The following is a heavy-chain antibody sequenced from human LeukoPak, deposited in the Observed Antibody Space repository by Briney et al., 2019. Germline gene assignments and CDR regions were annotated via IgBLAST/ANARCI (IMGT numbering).Heavy chain of an antibody. D-gene: IGHD5-12*01. Sequence: GGSLRLSCTGSGFTFGDYAMNWVRQAPGKGLEWVGFIRSKNYGGTTEYAASVKGRFTISRDDSKSIAYLQMNSLKTEDTAMYYCTRVIVATKDYWGQGTLVTVSS. V-gene: IGHV3-49*04. J-gene: IGHJ4*02. CDR2: IRSKNYGGTT. CDR3: TRVIVATKDY. CDR1: GFTFGDYA.